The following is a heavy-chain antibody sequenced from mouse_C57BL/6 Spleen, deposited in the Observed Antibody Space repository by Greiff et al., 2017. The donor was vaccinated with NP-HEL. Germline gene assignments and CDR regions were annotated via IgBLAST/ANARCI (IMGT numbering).Heavy chain of an antibody. Sequence: EVKLMESGGGLVKPGGSLKLSCAASGFTFSDYGMHWVRQAPEKGLEWVAYISSGSSTIYYADTVKGRFTISRDNAKNTLFLQMTSLRSEDTAMDYCGRGAGVPFYYAMDYLGQGTSVTVSS. CDR3: GRGAGVPFYYAMDY. CDR2: ISSGSSTI. CDR1: GFTFSDYG. J-gene: IGHJ4*01. D-gene: IGHD5-1*01. V-gene: IGHV5-17*01.